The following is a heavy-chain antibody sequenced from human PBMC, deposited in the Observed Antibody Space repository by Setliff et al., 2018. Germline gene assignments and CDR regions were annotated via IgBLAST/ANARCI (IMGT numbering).Heavy chain of an antibody. J-gene: IGHJ6*02. CDR3: ARERGLGDCSSTSCRYYYYGMDV. CDR1: GGSFSGYY. D-gene: IGHD2-2*01. V-gene: IGHV4-34*01. CDR2: INHSGST. Sequence: SETLSLTCAVYGGSFSGYYWSWIRQPPGKGLEWIGEINHSGSTNYNPSLKSRVTISVDTSKNQFSLKLSSVTAADTAVYYCARERGLGDCSSTSCRYYYYGMDVWGQGTTVT.